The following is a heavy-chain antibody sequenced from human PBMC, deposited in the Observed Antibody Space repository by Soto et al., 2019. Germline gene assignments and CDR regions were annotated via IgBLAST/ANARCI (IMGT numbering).Heavy chain of an antibody. CDR3: ARDIYGDYLTLVY. CDR1: GYTFTSYA. V-gene: IGHV1-3*01. J-gene: IGHJ4*02. D-gene: IGHD4-17*01. Sequence: QVQLVQSGAEVKKPGASVKVSCKASGYTFTSYAMHWVRQAPGQRLEWMGWINAGNGNTKYSQKFQGRVTITRDTAASTAYRELSSLRSEDTAVYYCARDIYGDYLTLVYWGQGTLVTVSS. CDR2: INAGNGNT.